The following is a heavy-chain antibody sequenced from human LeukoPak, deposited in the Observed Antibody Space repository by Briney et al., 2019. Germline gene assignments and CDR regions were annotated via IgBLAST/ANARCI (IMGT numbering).Heavy chain of an antibody. CDR2: INHSGST. CDR3: ARARVWYSSGWRAFDI. J-gene: IGHJ3*02. Sequence: SETLSLTCAVYGGSFSGYYWSWIRQPPGKGLEWIGEINHSGSTNYNPSLKSRVTISVDTSKNQFSLKLSSVTAADTAVYYCARARVWYSSGWRAFDIWGQGTMVTVSS. CDR1: GGSFSGYY. D-gene: IGHD6-19*01. V-gene: IGHV4-34*01.